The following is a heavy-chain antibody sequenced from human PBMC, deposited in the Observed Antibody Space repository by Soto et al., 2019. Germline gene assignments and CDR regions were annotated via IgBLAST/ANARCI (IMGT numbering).Heavy chain of an antibody. CDR1: GFTFSSYA. CDR2: IRGNGDPP. Sequence: GGSLRLSCSASGFTFSSYAMHWVRQAPGKGLEYVSGIRGNGDPPFYADSVKGRFTISRDNSKNTLYLQMSSLSADDTAVYYCVKSRGGNNFDFFDWGQGALVTVS. V-gene: IGHV3-64D*06. CDR3: VKSRGGNNFDFFD. D-gene: IGHD5-12*01. J-gene: IGHJ4*02.